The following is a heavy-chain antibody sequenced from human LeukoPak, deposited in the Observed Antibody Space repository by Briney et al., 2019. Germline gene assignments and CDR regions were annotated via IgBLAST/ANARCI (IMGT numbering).Heavy chain of an antibody. CDR1: GFTFSSYG. Sequence: GGSLRLSCAASGFTFSSYGMHWVRQAPGKGLEWVAFIQLDGSNKYYADSVTGRFTISRDNSKNTLYLQMNSLRAEDTAVYYCASPSCSGGSCYSRYYYMDVWGKGTTVTVSS. D-gene: IGHD2-15*01. CDR3: ASPSCSGGSCYSRYYYMDV. J-gene: IGHJ6*03. V-gene: IGHV3-30*02. CDR2: IQLDGSNK.